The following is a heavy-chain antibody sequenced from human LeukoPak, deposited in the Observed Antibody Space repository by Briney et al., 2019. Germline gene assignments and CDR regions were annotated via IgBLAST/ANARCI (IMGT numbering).Heavy chain of an antibody. Sequence: GGSLRLSCAASGLTFSSYGMHWVRQAPGKGLEWVAFIRYDGSNKYYADSVKGRFTISRDNSKNTLYLQMNSLRAEDTAVYYCAKDKMGTSGSYSDYWGQGTLVTVSS. J-gene: IGHJ4*02. CDR1: GLTFSSYG. CDR2: IRYDGSNK. D-gene: IGHD1-26*01. V-gene: IGHV3-30*02. CDR3: AKDKMGTSGSYSDY.